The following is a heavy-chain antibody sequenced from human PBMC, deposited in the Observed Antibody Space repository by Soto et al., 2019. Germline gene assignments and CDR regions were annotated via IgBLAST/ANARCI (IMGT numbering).Heavy chain of an antibody. J-gene: IGHJ4*02. CDR2: IDYTGST. D-gene: IGHD3-16*02. Sequence: SETLSLTCTVSGGSISGYYWSWIRQHPGKRLEWIGNIDYTGSTNYNPSLRSRLTMSVDTSKNQFSLPLNSVTAADTAAYYCARLRLGELSFRYWGQGTLVTVSS. CDR1: GGSISGYY. V-gene: IGHV4-59*12. CDR3: ARLRLGELSFRY.